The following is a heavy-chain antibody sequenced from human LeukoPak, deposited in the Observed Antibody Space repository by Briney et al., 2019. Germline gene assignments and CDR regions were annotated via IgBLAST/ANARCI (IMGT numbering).Heavy chain of an antibody. CDR1: GFTFSSYA. V-gene: IGHV3-30*04. D-gene: IGHD3-10*01. Sequence: GRSLRLSCAASGFTFSSYAMHWVRQAPGKGLEWVAVISYDGSNKYYADSVKGRFTISRDNSKNTLYLQMNSLRAEDTAVYYCATSGYGSGSYWISAFDIWGQGTMVTVSS. J-gene: IGHJ3*02. CDR3: ATSGYGSGSYWISAFDI. CDR2: ISYDGSNK.